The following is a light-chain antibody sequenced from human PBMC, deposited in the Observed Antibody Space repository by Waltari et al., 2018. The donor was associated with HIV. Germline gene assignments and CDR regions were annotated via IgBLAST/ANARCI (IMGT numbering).Light chain of an antibody. CDR1: NIGR. V-gene: IGLV3-21*02. J-gene: IGLJ2*01. Sequence: SYVLTQQPSVSVAPGQPASIPCGGNNIGRVHWYPPKPGQAPVMVVDDNSGRPSGIPERFSGSNSGNTATLTISGVEAGDEADYYCQVWDSNADHLVVFGGGTKLTV. CDR2: DNS. CDR3: QVWDSNADHLVV.